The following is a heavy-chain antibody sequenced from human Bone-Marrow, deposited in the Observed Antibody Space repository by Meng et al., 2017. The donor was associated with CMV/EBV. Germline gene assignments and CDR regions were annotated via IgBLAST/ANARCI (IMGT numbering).Heavy chain of an antibody. CDR2: IYFSGST. CDR1: GGSISSYY. CDR3: ARARFGFKHYYGMDV. J-gene: IGHJ6*02. D-gene: IGHD3-16*01. Sequence: SETLSLTCTGSGGSISSYYWSWIRQPPGKGLEWIGYIYFSGSTNYNPSLKSRVTISVDTSKNQFSLKLSSVTAADTAVYYCARARFGFKHYYGMDVWGQGTTVTVSS. V-gene: IGHV4-59*01.